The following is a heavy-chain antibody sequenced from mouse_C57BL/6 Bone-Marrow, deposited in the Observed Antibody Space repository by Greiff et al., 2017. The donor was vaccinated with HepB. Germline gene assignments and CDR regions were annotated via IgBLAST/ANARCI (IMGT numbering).Heavy chain of an antibody. CDR3: ARWIYYGSSYAMDY. CDR1: GYTFTSYT. J-gene: IGHJ4*01. CDR2: INPSSGYT. V-gene: IGHV1-4*01. Sequence: VQLVESGAELARPGASVKMSCKASGYTFTSYTMHWVKQRPGQGLEWIGYINPSSGYTKYNQKFKDKATLTADKSSSTAYMQLSSLTSEDSAVYYCARWIYYGSSYAMDYWGQGTSVTVSS. D-gene: IGHD1-1*01.